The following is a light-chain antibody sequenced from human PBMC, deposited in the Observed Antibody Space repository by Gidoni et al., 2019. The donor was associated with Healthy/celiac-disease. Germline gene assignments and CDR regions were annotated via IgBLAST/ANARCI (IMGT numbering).Light chain of an antibody. Sequence: DIQMTQSPSSLSASVGDRVTITCRASQSISSYLNWYQQKPWQAPKLLSYAASRLQSGGPSRFSGSGSGTYFTLTISSLQPEYCATYYCQQSYSKTCGQGTKVEIK. J-gene: IGKJ1*01. V-gene: IGKV1-39*01. CDR3: QQSYSKT. CDR1: QSISSY. CDR2: AAS.